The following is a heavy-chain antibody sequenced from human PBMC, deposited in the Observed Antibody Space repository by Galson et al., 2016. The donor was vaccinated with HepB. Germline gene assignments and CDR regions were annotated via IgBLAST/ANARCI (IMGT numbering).Heavy chain of an antibody. J-gene: IGHJ4*02. V-gene: IGHV3-21*01. CDR2: ISSGSSYI. Sequence: SLRLSCAASGFTFSGYSMSWVRQAPGKGLEWVSSISSGSSYIYYAASVKCRFTVSSTNAWNSLSLQMHSLRAEDTAIYYCARDVRVWGNCRFDYWGRGTLVTVS. CDR1: GFTFSGYS. D-gene: IGHD3-16*02. CDR3: ARDVRVWGNCRFDY.